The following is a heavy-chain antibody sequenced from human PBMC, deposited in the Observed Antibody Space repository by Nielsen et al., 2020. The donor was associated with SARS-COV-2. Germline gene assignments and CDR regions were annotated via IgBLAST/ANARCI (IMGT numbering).Heavy chain of an antibody. Sequence: SETLSLTCTVSGGSISSGDYYWSWIRQPPGKGLEWIGYIYYSGSTYYNPSLKSRVTISVDTSKNQFSLKLSSVTAADTAVYYCARDGGGSYWGNYFDYWGQGTLVTVSS. CDR2: IYYSGST. CDR1: GGSISSGDYY. V-gene: IGHV4-30-4*01. D-gene: IGHD1-26*01. CDR3: ARDGGGSYWGNYFDY. J-gene: IGHJ4*02.